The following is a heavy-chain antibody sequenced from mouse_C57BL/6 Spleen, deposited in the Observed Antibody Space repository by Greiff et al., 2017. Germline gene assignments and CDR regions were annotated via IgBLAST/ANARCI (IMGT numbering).Heavy chain of an antibody. J-gene: IGHJ4*01. CDR1: GFTFSSYA. V-gene: IGHV5-9-1*02. Sequence: EVKLLQSGEGLVKPGGSLKLSCAASGFTFSSYAMSWVRQTPEERLEWVAYISSSGDYIYYADTVKGRFTISRDTARNTLYLQMSSLKSEDTAMYFCTRGAMDYWGQGTSVTVSS. CDR2: ISSSGDYI. CDR3: TRGAMDY.